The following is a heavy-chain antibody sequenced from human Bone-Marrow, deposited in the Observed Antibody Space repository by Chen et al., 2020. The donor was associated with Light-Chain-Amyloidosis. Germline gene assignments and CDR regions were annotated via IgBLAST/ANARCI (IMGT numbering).Heavy chain of an antibody. CDR1: GYTFPNYW. J-gene: IGHJ4*02. CDR3: ARRRDGYNFAY. V-gene: IGHV5-51*01. D-gene: IGHD5-12*01. Sequence: EVQLEQSGPEVKKPGESLKISCKGTGYTFPNYWIGWVRQMPGKGLEWMGVIYPDDSDARYNPSFEGQVTISADKSITTAYLQWRSLKASDTAMYYCARRRDGYNFAYWGQGTLVTVSS. CDR2: IYPDDSDA.